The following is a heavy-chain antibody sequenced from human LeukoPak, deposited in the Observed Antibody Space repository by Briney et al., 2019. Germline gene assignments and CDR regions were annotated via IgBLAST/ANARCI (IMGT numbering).Heavy chain of an antibody. CDR1: GGSFSGYY. CDR2: INHSGST. J-gene: IGHJ4*02. D-gene: IGHD6-13*01. Sequence: PSETLSLTCAVYGGSFSGYYWSWIRQPPGKGLEWIGEINHSGSTNYNPSLKSRVTISVDTSKNQFSLKLSSVTAADTAVYYCARAAAAGILRQFDYWGQGTLVTVSS. CDR3: ARAAAAGILRQFDY. V-gene: IGHV4-34*01.